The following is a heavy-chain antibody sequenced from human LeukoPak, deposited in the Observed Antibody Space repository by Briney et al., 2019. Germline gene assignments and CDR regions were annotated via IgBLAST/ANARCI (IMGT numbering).Heavy chain of an antibody. D-gene: IGHD5-24*01. CDR1: GGSISSAGYY. Sequence: PSETLSLTCTVSGGSISSAGYYWSWIRQHPGKGLEWIGYIYYSGSTYYKSSLKSRVTISVDASKNQFSLKLSSVTAADTAVYYCARHSGEMATVHWGQGTLVTVSS. CDR2: IYYSGST. J-gene: IGHJ4*02. V-gene: IGHV4-39*01. CDR3: ARHSGEMATVH.